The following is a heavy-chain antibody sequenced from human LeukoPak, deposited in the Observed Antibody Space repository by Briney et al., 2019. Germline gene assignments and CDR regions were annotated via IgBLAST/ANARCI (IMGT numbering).Heavy chain of an antibody. CDR3: ARVGSNQWLDY. CDR1: GFTLSSYS. D-gene: IGHD6-19*01. CDR2: ISGGSSTI. J-gene: IGHJ4*02. Sequence: GGSLRLSCAASGFTLSSYSMNWVRQAPGKGLEWGSYISGGSSTIYNADSVKGRFTISRDNAKNLLYLLMDTLRAEDTAVYYCARVGSNQWLDYWGQGTLVTVSS. V-gene: IGHV3-48*01.